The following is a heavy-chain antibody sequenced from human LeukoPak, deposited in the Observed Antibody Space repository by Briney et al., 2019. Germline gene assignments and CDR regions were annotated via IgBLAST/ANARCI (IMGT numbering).Heavy chain of an antibody. Sequence: ASVKVSCKASGYTFTGYYMHWVRQAPGQGLEWMGWISAYNGNTNYAQKLQGRVTMTTDTSTSTAYMELRSLRSDDTAVYYCARDLGCSSTSCPPIDWFDPWGQGTLVTVSS. CDR3: ARDLGCSSTSCPPIDWFDP. J-gene: IGHJ5*02. D-gene: IGHD2-2*01. CDR1: GYTFTGYY. CDR2: ISAYNGNT. V-gene: IGHV1-18*04.